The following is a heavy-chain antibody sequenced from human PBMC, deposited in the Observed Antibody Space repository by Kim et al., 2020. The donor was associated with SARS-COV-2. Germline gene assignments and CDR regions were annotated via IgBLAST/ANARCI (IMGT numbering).Heavy chain of an antibody. CDR2: IYYSGSS. D-gene: IGHD2-15*01. J-gene: IGHJ6*02. Sequence: SETLSLTCTVSGGSISSHYWSWIRQPPGKGLEWIGHIYYSGSSNYNPSLKSRVTLSVDTSKNQFSLKLSSVTAADTAMYYCARGNCSGGTCLAPNYYGMDVWGQGTTVTVSS. CDR3: ARGNCSGGTCLAPNYYGMDV. V-gene: IGHV4-59*11. CDR1: GGSISSHY.